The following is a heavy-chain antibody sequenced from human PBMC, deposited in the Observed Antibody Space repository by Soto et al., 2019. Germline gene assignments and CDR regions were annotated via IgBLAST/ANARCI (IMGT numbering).Heavy chain of an antibody. CDR1: GYTFISHG. Sequence: QVQLVQSGTEVKKPGASVKVSCKASGYTFISHGITWVRQAPRQGLEWMGWISGKNGNTKYAQKFKGRVTMTTDTSTSTAYMEMRSLGFDDTAVYFCARVSSSIVVVPDYGMDVWGQGTTVTVSS. V-gene: IGHV1-18*04. J-gene: IGHJ6*02. CDR2: ISGKNGNT. CDR3: ARVSSSIVVVPDYGMDV. D-gene: IGHD2-2*01.